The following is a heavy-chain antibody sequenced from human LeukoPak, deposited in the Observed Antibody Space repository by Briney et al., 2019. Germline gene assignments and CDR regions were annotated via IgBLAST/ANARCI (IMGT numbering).Heavy chain of an antibody. CDR1: GFTFSSYS. D-gene: IGHD6-25*01. J-gene: IGHJ4*02. CDR2: ISSSSSYI. CDR3: ARTGERLENFDY. Sequence: PGGSLRLSCAASGFTFSSYSMNWVRQAPGKGLEWVSSISSSSSYIYYADSVKGRFTISRDNAKNSLYLQMNSLRAEDTAVYYCARTGERLENFDYWGQGTLVTVSS. V-gene: IGHV3-21*01.